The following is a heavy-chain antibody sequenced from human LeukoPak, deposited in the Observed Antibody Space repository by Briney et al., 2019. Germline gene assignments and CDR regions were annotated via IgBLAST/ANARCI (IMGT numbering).Heavy chain of an antibody. Sequence: SQTLSLTCTVFGVSISSGGYYWSWIRQHPGKGLEWIGYIYYSGSTYYNPSLKSRVTISVDTSKNQFSLKLSSVTAADTAVYYCARGNRDYYYGMDVWGQGTTVTVSS. CDR3: ARGNRDYYYGMDV. CDR1: GVSISSGGYY. J-gene: IGHJ6*02. CDR2: IYYSGST. D-gene: IGHD1-14*01. V-gene: IGHV4-31*03.